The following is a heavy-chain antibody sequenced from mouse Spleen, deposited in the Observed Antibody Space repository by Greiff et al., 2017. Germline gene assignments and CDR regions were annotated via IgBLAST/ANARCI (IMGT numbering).Heavy chain of an antibody. CDR2: IWSDGST. Sequence: QVQLKESGPGLVAPSQSLSITCTVSGFSLTNYAVHWVRQSPGKGLEWLGVIWSDGSTDYNAAFISRLSISKDNSKSQVFFKMNSLQADDTAIYYCARNYYDYDWYFDVWGAGTTVTVSS. J-gene: IGHJ1*01. D-gene: IGHD2-4*01. CDR3: ARNYYDYDWYFDV. CDR1: GFSLTNYA. V-gene: IGHV2-4-1*01.